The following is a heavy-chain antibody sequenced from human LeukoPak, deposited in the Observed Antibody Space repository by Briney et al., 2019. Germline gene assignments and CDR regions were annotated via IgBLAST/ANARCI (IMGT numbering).Heavy chain of an antibody. D-gene: IGHD4-23*01. V-gene: IGHV1-18*01. CDR3: ASFSATNSLDP. Sequence: ASVKVSCKASGYTFTSYGISWVRQAAGQGPEWMGWISAYNGNTNYAQKLQGRVTMTTDTSTSTAYMELRSLRSDDTAVYYCASFSATNSLDPWGQGTLVTVSS. J-gene: IGHJ5*02. CDR1: GYTFTSYG. CDR2: ISAYNGNT.